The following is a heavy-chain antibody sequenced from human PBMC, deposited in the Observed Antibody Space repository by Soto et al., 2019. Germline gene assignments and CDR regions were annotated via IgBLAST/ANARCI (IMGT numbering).Heavy chain of an antibody. CDR3: ARSVSFRYQLLKRGMDV. D-gene: IGHD2-2*01. V-gene: IGHV3-73*01. CDR2: IRSKANSYAT. Sequence: GGSLRLSCAASGFTFSGSAMHWVRQASGKGLEWVGRIRSKANSYATAYAASVKGRFTISRDDSKNTAYLQMNSLKAEDTAVYYCARSVSFRYQLLKRGMDVWGQGTTVTVSS. J-gene: IGHJ6*02. CDR1: GFTFSGSA.